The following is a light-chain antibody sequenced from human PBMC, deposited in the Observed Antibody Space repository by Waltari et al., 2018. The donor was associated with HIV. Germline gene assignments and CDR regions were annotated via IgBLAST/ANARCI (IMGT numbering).Light chain of an antibody. J-gene: IGLJ2*01. Sequence: SYELTQPPSVSVSPGPTARITCSGDALPKELGFWYQQKSGQAPLLVIDKDRERPSGIPERCTGSSSGTTVTLTSTEGQADDEGDYYGQSADRSGSYLGVIFGGGTKLTVL. CDR3: QSADRSGSYLGVI. V-gene: IGLV3-25*03. CDR2: KDR. CDR1: ALPKEL.